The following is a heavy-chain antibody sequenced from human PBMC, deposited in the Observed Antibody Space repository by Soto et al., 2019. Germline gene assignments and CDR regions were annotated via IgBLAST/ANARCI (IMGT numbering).Heavy chain of an antibody. J-gene: IGHJ6*02. V-gene: IGHV4-34*01. Sequence: EQLQQWGAGLLKPSETLSLTCGVSGGSFRGYSWNWIRQSPEKGLEWIGEINYRGITSYNPSLRSRVTISLDTSTNRFSLTLTSVTAADTAISYCARAPMDDYCNYYDGMDVWGQGPTITVS. CDR3: ARAPMDDYCNYYDGMDV. D-gene: IGHD4-17*01. CDR1: GGSFRGYS. CDR2: INYRGIT.